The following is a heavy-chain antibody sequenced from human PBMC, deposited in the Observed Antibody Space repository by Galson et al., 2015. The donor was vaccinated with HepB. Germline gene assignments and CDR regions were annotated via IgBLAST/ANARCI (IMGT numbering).Heavy chain of an antibody. V-gene: IGHV3-23*01. CDR2: FTGSGDRGGTT. CDR3: AKVISGADMAFDY. CDR1: GFTFSTYA. Sequence: SLGLSCAASGFTFSTYAMSWVRQPPGKGLEWVSSFTGSGDRGGTTYYADSVKGRFTISRDNSRNSVYLQMNSLRAGDTAVYYCAKVISGADMAFDYWGQGTLVTVSP. D-gene: IGHD6-13*01. J-gene: IGHJ4*02.